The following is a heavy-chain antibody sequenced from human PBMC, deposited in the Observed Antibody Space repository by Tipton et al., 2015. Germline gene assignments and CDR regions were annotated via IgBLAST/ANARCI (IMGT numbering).Heavy chain of an antibody. J-gene: IGHJ3*02. CDR1: GYTFSNHW. Sequence: QLVQSGAEVKKPGESLKISCKVSGYTFSNHWIGWVRQMPGKGLEWVGIIHPSDSETKYSPSFEGLVTISADKSISTAYPHWSSLKASDTAMYYCARHVSFYYDTHGSDALDIWAQGTMVTVSS. D-gene: IGHD3-22*01. CDR3: ARHVSFYYDTHGSDALDI. V-gene: IGHV5-51*01. CDR2: IHPSDSET.